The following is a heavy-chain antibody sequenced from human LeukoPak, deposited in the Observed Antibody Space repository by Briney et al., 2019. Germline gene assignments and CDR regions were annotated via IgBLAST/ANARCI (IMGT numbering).Heavy chain of an antibody. CDR1: GYTFTDDY. CDR2: INPLTGFT. J-gene: IGHJ4*02. V-gene: IGHV1-2*02. Sequence: GASVKVSCKASGYTFTDDYMHWVRQATGQGLEWMGWINPLTGFTNYAQKFQGRVTMTRDTSISTAYMEVRRLRFDDTAVYYCAPTPEAYTSNWNVWGQGTLVTVSS. CDR3: APTPEAYTSNWNV. D-gene: IGHD6-13*01.